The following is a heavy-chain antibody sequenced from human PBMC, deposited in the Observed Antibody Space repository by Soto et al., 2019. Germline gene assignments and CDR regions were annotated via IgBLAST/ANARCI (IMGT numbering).Heavy chain of an antibody. CDR2: IYGVDSDT. V-gene: IGHV5-51*01. D-gene: IGHD1-26*01. Sequence: PGESLKISCSVSGYIFANYWIGCVRQMPGKGLEWMGIIYGVDSDTKYSPSFQGQVTISADKSVFTAYLQWRSLKASDTAMYYCASLSHLGHQSAFDYWGQGYRVTVSS. J-gene: IGHJ4*02. CDR3: ASLSHLGHQSAFDY. CDR1: GYIFANYW.